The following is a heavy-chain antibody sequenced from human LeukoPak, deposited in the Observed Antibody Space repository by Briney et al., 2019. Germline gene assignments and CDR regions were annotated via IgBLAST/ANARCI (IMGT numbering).Heavy chain of an antibody. V-gene: IGHV4-34*01. D-gene: IGHD3-10*01. CDR2: INHSGST. CDR3: ATYYYGSGSYYYFDY. CDR1: GGSFSGYY. J-gene: IGHJ4*02. Sequence: PSETLSLTCAVYGGSFSGYYWSWIRQPPGKGLEWIGEINHSGSTNYNPSLKSRVTISVDTSKNQFSLKLSSVTAADTAVYYCATYYYGSGSYYYFDYWGQGTLLTVSS.